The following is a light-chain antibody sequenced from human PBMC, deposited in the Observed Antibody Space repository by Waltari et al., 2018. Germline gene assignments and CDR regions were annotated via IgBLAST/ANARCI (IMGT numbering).Light chain of an antibody. J-gene: IGLJ3*02. V-gene: IGLV2-11*01. CDR1: STDVGGYNY. CDR2: DVT. Sequence: QSALTQPRSVSGSLGQSVTISCTGTSTDVGGYNYVSWYQQRPGEPPQLIIYDVTQRPSAVPDRVSGSKSGNAASLTISGLQGEDEADYYCCSYADRFTVILFGAGTKLTVL. CDR3: CSYADRFTVIL.